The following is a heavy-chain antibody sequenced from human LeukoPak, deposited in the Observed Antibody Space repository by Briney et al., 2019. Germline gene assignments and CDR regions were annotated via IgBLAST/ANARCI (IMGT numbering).Heavy chain of an antibody. CDR2: IWYDGSKK. CDR3: AKALLRSDRAYYFDY. Sequence: GRSLRLSCVASGFTFSSYGIHWVRQAPGKGLEWVAVIWYDGSKKYYADSVKGRFTISRDNSKNTLYLQMYSLRDEDTAVYYCAKALLRSDRAYYFDYWSQGTLVTVSS. J-gene: IGHJ4*02. D-gene: IGHD4-17*01. CDR1: GFTFSSYG. V-gene: IGHV3-33*06.